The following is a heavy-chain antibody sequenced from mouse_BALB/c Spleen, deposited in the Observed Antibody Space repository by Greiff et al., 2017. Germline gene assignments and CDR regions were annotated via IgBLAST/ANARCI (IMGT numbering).Heavy chain of an antibody. Sequence: VQLQQSGPELVKPGASVKISCKASGYAFSSYGMNWVKQRPGQGLEWIGRIYPGDGDTNYNGKFKGKATLTADKSSSTAYMQLSSLTSVDSAVYFCARSTMITDFAYWGQGTLVTVSA. CDR2: IYPGDGDT. V-gene: IGHV1-82*01. CDR3: ARSTMITDFAY. CDR1: GYAFSSYG. J-gene: IGHJ3*01. D-gene: IGHD2-4*01.